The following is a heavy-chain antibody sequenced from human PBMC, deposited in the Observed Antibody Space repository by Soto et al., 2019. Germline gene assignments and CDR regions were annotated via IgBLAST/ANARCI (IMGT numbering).Heavy chain of an antibody. CDR2: IIPIFGTE. Sequence: QVQLVQSGAEVKKPGSSVKVSCKVSGGTFSSHSINWVRQDPGQGPEWMGGIIPIFGTENYAQKFQGRVTITADESTSTAYMELSSLTSEDTALYYCATSVYCSTTSCYYYYGLDVWGQGTTVIVSS. V-gene: IGHV1-69*01. CDR1: GGTFSSHS. J-gene: IGHJ6*02. D-gene: IGHD2-2*01. CDR3: ATSVYCSTTSCYYYYGLDV.